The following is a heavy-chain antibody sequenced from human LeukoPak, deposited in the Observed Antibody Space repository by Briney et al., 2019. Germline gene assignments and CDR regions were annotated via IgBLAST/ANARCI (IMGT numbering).Heavy chain of an antibody. D-gene: IGHD3-9*01. V-gene: IGHV3-21*01. CDR2: ISSTSSYI. Sequence: GGSLRLTCAASGFTFSSYSMNWVRQAPGKGLEWVSSISSTSSYINYADSVKGRFTISRDKAKNSLYLQMNSLRAEDTAVYYCARVTLTGYYAFDYWGQGTLVTVSS. CDR3: ARVTLTGYYAFDY. J-gene: IGHJ4*02. CDR1: GFTFSSYS.